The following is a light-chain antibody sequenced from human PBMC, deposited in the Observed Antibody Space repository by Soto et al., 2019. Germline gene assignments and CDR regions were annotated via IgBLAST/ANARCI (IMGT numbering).Light chain of an antibody. J-gene: IGLJ1*01. CDR1: SSDVGGYNY. Sequence: SVLTQPRSVSGSPGQSVTISCTGTSSDVGGYNYVSWYQQHPGKAPKLMIYDVSKRPSGVPDRFSGSKSGNTASLTISGLQAEDEADYYCCSYAGSYTSGVFGTGTKVTVL. CDR3: CSYAGSYTSGV. V-gene: IGLV2-11*01. CDR2: DVS.